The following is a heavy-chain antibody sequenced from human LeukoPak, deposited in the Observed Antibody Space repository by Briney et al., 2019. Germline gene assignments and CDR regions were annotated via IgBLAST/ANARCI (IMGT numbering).Heavy chain of an antibody. CDR2: ISAYNGNT. V-gene: IGHV1-18*01. Sequence: ASVKVSCKASGYTFTSYGISWVRQAPGQGLEWMGWISAYNGNTNYAQKLQGRVTMTTDTSTSTAYMELRSLRSDDTAVYYCAREGGASSGWYPTLNYYYYYYMDVWGKGTTVTVSS. CDR3: AREGGASSGWYPTLNYYYYYYMDV. J-gene: IGHJ6*03. CDR1: GYTFTSYG. D-gene: IGHD6-19*01.